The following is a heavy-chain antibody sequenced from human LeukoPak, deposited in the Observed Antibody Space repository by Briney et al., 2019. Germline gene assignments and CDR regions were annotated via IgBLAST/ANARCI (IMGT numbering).Heavy chain of an antibody. D-gene: IGHD2-2*01. CDR3: ARGQIVVVPAARNWFDP. J-gene: IGHJ5*02. Sequence: GGSLRLSCAASGFTFSSYWMNWVRQAPGKGLVWVSRINSDGSNTKYADSVKGRFTISRDNAKNTLYLQMNSLGGEDTAVYYCARGQIVVVPAARNWFDPWGQGTLVTVSS. V-gene: IGHV3-74*01. CDR1: GFTFSSYW. CDR2: INSDGSNT.